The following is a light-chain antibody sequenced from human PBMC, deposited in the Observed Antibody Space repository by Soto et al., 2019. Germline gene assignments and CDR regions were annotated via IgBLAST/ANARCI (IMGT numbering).Light chain of an antibody. CDR1: QSISDR. CDR3: QQYNNWPQT. CDR2: DAS. V-gene: IGKV1-5*01. J-gene: IGKJ1*01. Sequence: MKQSPATLSATVGARVTITCRASQSISDRLAWYQRKPGKAPKLLIFDASSLESGVPSRFSVDGYGTVGNLTIGSLQSEDGKVYYGQQYNNWPQTFGQGTKVDI.